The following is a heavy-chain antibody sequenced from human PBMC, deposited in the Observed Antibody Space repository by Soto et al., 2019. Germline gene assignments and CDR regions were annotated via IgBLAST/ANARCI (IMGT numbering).Heavy chain of an antibody. CDR3: AWGGVVTRHCDS. CDR2: TLPSGST. D-gene: IGHD3-3*01. CDR1: GGAISSGGYH. Sequence: PAETLSLTCNVSGGAISSGGYHWSWIPQYPGKGLEWIGHTLPSGSTNYNPSLQSRLTISVETSKTQSSVHLLSVTAEETDVYCCAWGGVVTRHCDSWGQGTLVTSPQ. V-gene: IGHV4-31*03. J-gene: IGHJ4*02.